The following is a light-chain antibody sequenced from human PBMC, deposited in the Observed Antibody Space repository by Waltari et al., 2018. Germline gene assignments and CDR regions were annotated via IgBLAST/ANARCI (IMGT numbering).Light chain of an antibody. CDR3: QHYGDSPEFT. CDR1: QSIGSGS. CDR2: GAS. Sequence: EIVLTQSPGTLSLSPGERATLSCRASQSIGSGSLAWYQQKPGQAPRPLIFGASSRATGIPDRFSGSGSETDFTLTISRLEPEDFAVYYCQHYGDSPEFTFGPGTKVDFK. J-gene: IGKJ3*01. V-gene: IGKV3-20*01.